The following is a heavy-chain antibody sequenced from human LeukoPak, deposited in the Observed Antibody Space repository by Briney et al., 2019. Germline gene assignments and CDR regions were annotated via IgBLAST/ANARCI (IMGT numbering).Heavy chain of an antibody. V-gene: IGHV4-38-2*02. CDR3: AVRRYSTRGLDY. Sequence: SETLSLTCTVSGYYININYFWGWIRQSPGKGLEWIGSIYHSGITYYNLSLKCRVTISVDTSKNQFSLELNSVTAADTAVYYCAVRRYSTRGLDYWGQGTLVTVSS. J-gene: IGHJ4*02. CDR1: GYYININYF. D-gene: IGHD2-15*01. CDR2: IYHSGIT.